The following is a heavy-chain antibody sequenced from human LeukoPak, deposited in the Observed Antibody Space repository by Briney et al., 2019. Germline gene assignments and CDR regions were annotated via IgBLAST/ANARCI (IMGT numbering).Heavy chain of an antibody. CDR3: ARVPRADILTGYYSPYYFDY. J-gene: IGHJ4*02. D-gene: IGHD3-9*01. Sequence: GGSLRLSCAASGFTFSSYWMSWVRQAPGKGLEWVANIKQDGSEKYYVDSVKGRFTISRDNAKNSLYLQMNSLRAEDTAVYYCARVPRADILTGYYSPYYFDYWGQGTLVTVSS. CDR1: GFTFSSYW. CDR2: IKQDGSEK. V-gene: IGHV3-7*01.